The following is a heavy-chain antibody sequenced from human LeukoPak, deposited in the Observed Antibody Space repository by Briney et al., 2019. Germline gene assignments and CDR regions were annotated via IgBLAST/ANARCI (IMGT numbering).Heavy chain of an antibody. Sequence: SETLSLTCAVYGGSFSRYYWSWIRQSPGKGLEWIAEIDHRGDTNYDPSVKSRVTISVDTSKNQFSLKVRSLSAADTAVYYCARGATISETGYFDFWGQGTPVTVSS. CDR3: ARGATISETGYFDF. J-gene: IGHJ4*03. CDR2: IDHRGDT. V-gene: IGHV4-34*01. D-gene: IGHD5-24*01. CDR1: GGSFSRYY.